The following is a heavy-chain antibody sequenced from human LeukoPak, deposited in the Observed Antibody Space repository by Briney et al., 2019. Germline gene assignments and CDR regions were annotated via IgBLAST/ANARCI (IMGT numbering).Heavy chain of an antibody. J-gene: IGHJ6*03. CDR2: IRSKANSYAT. V-gene: IGHV3-73*01. Sequence: TGGSLTLSCAASGFTFRGSAMHWVRQASGKGLEWVGRIRSKANSYATAYAASVKGRFTISRDDSKNTAYLQMNSLKTEDTAVYYCTRGIRDYYYYYYMDVWGKGTTVTVSS. CDR1: GFTFRGSA. CDR3: TRGIRDYYYYYYMDV. D-gene: IGHD2-21*01.